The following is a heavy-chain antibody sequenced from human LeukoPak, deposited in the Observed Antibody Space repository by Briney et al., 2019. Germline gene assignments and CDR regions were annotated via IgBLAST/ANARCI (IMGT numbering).Heavy chain of an antibody. CDR2: IYYSGNT. J-gene: IGHJ6*03. V-gene: IGHV4-59*01. Sequence: SETLSLTCTVSGGSISSYYWSWIRHPPGEGLEWIGYIYYSGNTNYNPSLKSRVTISGDRSKNQFSLKLSAVTAADTAVYYCARGGSSGWYYYYYMDVWGKGTTVTVSS. D-gene: IGHD6-19*01. CDR1: GGSISSYY. CDR3: ARGGSSGWYYYYYMDV.